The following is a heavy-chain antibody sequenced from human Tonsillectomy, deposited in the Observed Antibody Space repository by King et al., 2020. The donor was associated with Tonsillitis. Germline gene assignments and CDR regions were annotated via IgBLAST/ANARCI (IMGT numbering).Heavy chain of an antibody. CDR2: INHSGST. D-gene: IGHD6-13*01. J-gene: IGHJ5*02. CDR3: ARLLESSWYDVPYGPTRRFDCWFDP. Sequence: VQLQQWGAGLLKPSETLSLTCAVYGGSFSGYYWSWIRQPPGKGLEWIGEINHSGSTNYNPSLKSRVTISVDTSKNQFSLKPSSVTAADTAVYYCARLLESSWYDVPYGPTRRFDCWFDPWGQGTLVTVSS. CDR1: GGSFSGYY. V-gene: IGHV4-34*01.